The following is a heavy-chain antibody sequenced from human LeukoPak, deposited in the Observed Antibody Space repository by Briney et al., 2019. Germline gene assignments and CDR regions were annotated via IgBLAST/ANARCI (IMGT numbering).Heavy chain of an antibody. CDR1: GDSVSTDIG. CDR2: TYYRSKWFY. V-gene: IGHV6-1*01. CDR3: ARGWLRGYLDP. J-gene: IGHJ5*02. Sequence: SQTLSLTCAISGDSVSTDIGWNWIRQSPSRGLEWLGRTYYRSKWFYDYGVSVKSRVTIKSDTSKNQFSLQLNSVTPEDTAVYYCARGWLRGYLDPWGQGTQVTVSS. D-gene: IGHD5-12*01.